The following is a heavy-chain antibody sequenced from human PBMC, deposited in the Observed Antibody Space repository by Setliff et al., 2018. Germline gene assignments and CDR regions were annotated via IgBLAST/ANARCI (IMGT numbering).Heavy chain of an antibody. D-gene: IGHD5-18*01. CDR1: GGSISSHY. CDR3: ARAGSTATVRFYIM. J-gene: IGHJ4*02. CDR2: IYYSGST. Sequence: PSETLSLTCTVSGGSISSHYWSWIRQPPGKGLEWIGSIYYSGSTNYNPSLKSRVTISVDTSKNQFSLKLSSVTAADTAVYYCARAGSTATVRFYIMWGQGTLVTVSS. V-gene: IGHV4-59*11.